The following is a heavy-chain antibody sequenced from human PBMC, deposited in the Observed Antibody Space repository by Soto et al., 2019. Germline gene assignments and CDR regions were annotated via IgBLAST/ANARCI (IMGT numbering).Heavy chain of an antibody. J-gene: IGHJ6*02. CDR3: AKVRYSSPMGYYYGMDV. Sequence: SVKVSCKASRVAFSKFIVTWVRQAPGLGLEWVGGIIPIFGTANYAQKFQGKVTITADESTSTSYMEVNNLRSEDTAVYYCAKVRYSSPMGYYYGMDVWGQGTTVTVSS. CDR2: IIPIFGTA. CDR1: RVAFSKFI. V-gene: IGHV1-69*13. D-gene: IGHD6-19*01.